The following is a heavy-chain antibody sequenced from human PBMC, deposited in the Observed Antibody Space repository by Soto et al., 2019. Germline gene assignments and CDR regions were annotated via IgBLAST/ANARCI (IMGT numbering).Heavy chain of an antibody. D-gene: IGHD3-3*01. CDR3: ARKRSGDFWSGYYDY. CDR1: GFTFSSYS. Sequence: GGSLRLSCAASGFTFSSYSMNWVRQAPGKGLEWVSSISSSSSYIYYADSVKGRFTISRDNAKNSLYLQMNSLRAEDTAVYYCARKRSGDFWSGYYDYWGQGTLVTVSS. J-gene: IGHJ4*02. CDR2: ISSSSSYI. V-gene: IGHV3-21*01.